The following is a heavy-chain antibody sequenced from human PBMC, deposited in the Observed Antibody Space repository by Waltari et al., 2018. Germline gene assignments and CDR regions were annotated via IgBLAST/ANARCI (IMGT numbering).Heavy chain of an antibody. CDR1: GFTVSNNY. CDR3: ATRMVLAARN. D-gene: IGHD6-6*01. Sequence: EVQLVESGGGLIQPGGSLRLSCAASGFTVSNNYMRGVRQAPGKGLGWVSLIYSTGGTSYADSVKGRFTISRDNSKNTLYLQMNSLRVEDTAVYYCATRMVLAARNWGQGTLVTVSS. V-gene: IGHV3-53*01. CDR2: IYSTGGT. J-gene: IGHJ4*02.